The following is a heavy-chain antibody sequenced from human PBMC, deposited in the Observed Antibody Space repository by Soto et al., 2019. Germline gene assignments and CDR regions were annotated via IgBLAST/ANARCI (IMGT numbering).Heavy chain of an antibody. CDR1: GFTFSSYG. Sequence: GGSLRLSCAASGFTFSSYGMHWVRQAPGKGLEWVAVISYDGSNKYYADSVKGRFTISRDNSKNTLYLQMNSLRAEDTAVYYCSKDPANSGSYLNWFDPWGQGTLVTVSS. CDR2: ISYDGSNK. CDR3: SKDPANSGSYLNWFDP. D-gene: IGHD1-26*01. V-gene: IGHV3-30*18. J-gene: IGHJ5*02.